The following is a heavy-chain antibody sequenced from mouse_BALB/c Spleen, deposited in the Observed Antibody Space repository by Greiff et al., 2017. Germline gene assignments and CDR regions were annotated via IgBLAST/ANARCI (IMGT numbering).Heavy chain of an antibody. CDR1: GYTFTDYA. D-gene: IGHD2-4*01. Sequence: QVQLQQPGAELVKPGASVKLSCKGSGYTFTDYAMHWVKQSHAKSLEWIGVISTYYGNTNYNQKFKGKATMTVDKSSSTAYMELARLTSEDSAIYYCASSTMITAGYAYWGQGTLVTVSA. CDR3: ASSTMITAGYAY. CDR2: ISTYYGNT. J-gene: IGHJ3*01. V-gene: IGHV1S137*01.